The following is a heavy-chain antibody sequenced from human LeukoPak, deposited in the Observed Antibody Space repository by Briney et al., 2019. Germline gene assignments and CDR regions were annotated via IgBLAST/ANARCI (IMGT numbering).Heavy chain of an antibody. J-gene: IGHJ6*03. V-gene: IGHV3-21*01. D-gene: IGHD7-27*01. CDR2: ISSSSSYI. CDR3: ARSELGYYYYYMDV. CDR1: GFTFSSYS. Sequence: PGGSLRLSCAASGFTFSSYSMNWVRQAPGKGLEWVSSISSSSSYIYYADSVKGRFTISRDNAKNSLYLQMNSLRAEDTGVYYCARSELGYYYYYMDVWGKGTTVTVSS.